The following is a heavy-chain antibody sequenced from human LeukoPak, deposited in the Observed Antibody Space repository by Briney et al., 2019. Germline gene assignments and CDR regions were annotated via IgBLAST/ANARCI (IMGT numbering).Heavy chain of an antibody. Sequence: SQTLSLTCTVSGGSISSGGYYWSWIRQHPGKGLVWIGYIYTSGSTNYNPSLKSRVTISVDTSKNQFSLKLSSVTAADTAVYYCASTYSSSLEFDYWGQGTLVTVSS. J-gene: IGHJ4*02. CDR1: GGSISSGGYY. CDR2: IYTSGST. CDR3: ASTYSSSLEFDY. V-gene: IGHV4-31*03. D-gene: IGHD6-6*01.